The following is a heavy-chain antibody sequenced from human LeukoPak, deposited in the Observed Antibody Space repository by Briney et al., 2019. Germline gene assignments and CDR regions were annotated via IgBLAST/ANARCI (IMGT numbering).Heavy chain of an antibody. Sequence: GGSLRLSCAASGFTFYNFAMYWVRHAPGKGLEWVSGIDWNSGTIRYADSVKGRFTISRENAKKSLYLQMSDLRPEDTAFYYCAKGGGLYFDCLFDYWGQEVLVTVSS. D-gene: IGHD3-9*01. CDR1: GFTFYNFA. CDR2: IDWNSGTI. CDR3: AKGGGLYFDCLFDY. J-gene: IGHJ4*02. V-gene: IGHV3-9*01.